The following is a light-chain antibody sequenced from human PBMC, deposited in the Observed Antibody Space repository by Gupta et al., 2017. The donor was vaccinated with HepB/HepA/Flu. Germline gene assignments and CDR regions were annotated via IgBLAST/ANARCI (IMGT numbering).Light chain of an antibody. V-gene: IGLV2-14*03. CDR3: SSYTSSSTPV. CDR1: SSDVGYYNY. J-gene: IGLJ2*01. CDR2: DVS. Sequence: SALPQPASVSGSPGQSITISCTGTSSDVGYYNYVSWYQQHPGKAPQLMIFDVSNRPSGVSNRFSGSKSGNTASLTISGLQAEDEAEYYCSSYTSSSTPVFGGGTKLTVL.